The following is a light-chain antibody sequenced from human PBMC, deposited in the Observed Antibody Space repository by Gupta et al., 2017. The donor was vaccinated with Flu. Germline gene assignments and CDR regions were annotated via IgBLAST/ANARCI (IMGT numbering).Light chain of an antibody. V-gene: IGLV2-23*02. CDR2: EVT. CDR1: NNDVGTYNL. Sequence: ITISCTGTNNDVGTYNLVSWYQQHPGKVPKLIIYEVTKRPSGFSNRFSGSKSGNSASLTISGLQAEDEADYYCCSYAGSSTFWVFGGGTKLTVL. J-gene: IGLJ3*02. CDR3: CSYAGSSTFWV.